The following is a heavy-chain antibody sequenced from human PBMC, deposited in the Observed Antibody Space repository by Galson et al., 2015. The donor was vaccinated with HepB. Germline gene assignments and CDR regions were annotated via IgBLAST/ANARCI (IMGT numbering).Heavy chain of an antibody. Sequence: SLRLSCAASGFTFSSYAMSWVRQAPGKGLEWVSSISGSSGSTYYADSVKGRFTISRDNSKNTLFLQMNSLRAEDTAVYYCARRGVTACYDYWGQGTLVTVSS. J-gene: IGHJ4*02. CDR2: ISGSSGST. V-gene: IGHV3-23*01. CDR3: ARRGVTACYDY. D-gene: IGHD2-8*01. CDR1: GFTFSSYA.